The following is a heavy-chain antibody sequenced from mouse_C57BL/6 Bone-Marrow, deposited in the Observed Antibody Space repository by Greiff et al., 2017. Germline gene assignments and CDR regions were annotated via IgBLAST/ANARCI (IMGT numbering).Heavy chain of an antibody. CDR3: ARSLTGTDY. CDR2: IHPNSGST. Sequence: QVQLKQPGAELVKPGASVKLSCKASGYTFTSYWMHWVKQRPGQGHEWIGMIHPNSGSTNYNEKFKSKATLTVDKSSSTAYMQLSSLTSEDSAVYYCARSLTGTDYWGQGTTLTVSS. V-gene: IGHV1-64*01. J-gene: IGHJ2*01. D-gene: IGHD4-1*01. CDR1: GYTFTSYW.